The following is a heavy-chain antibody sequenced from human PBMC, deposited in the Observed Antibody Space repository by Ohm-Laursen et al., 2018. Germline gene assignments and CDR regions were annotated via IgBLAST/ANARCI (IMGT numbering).Heavy chain of an antibody. Sequence: SLRLSCAASGFTFSSYGMHWVRQAPGKGLEWVAVLSYAGSNKYYADSVKGRFTISRDDAKNSVYLQMNSLRAEDTAIYYCARDPIDNNGYNPDYWGQGTLVTVSS. J-gene: IGHJ4*02. V-gene: IGHV3-30*03. CDR2: LSYAGSNK. D-gene: IGHD1-14*01. CDR3: ARDPIDNNGYNPDY. CDR1: GFTFSSYG.